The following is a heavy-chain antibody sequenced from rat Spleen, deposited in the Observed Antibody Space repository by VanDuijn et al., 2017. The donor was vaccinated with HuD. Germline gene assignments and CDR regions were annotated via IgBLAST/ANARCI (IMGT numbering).Heavy chain of an antibody. J-gene: IGHJ2*01. V-gene: IGHV2-63*01. Sequence: QVQLKESGPGLVQPSQTLSLTCTVAGFSLTSYNVDWVRQPPGKGLEWMGRMRYNGDTSYNSAFKSRLSISRDTSKNQVFLKMNSLQTEDTATYYCTSIHTMGITPDYWGQGVMVTVSS. CDR3: TSIHTMGITPDY. D-gene: IGHD1-9*01. CDR2: MRYNGDT. CDR1: GFSLTSYN.